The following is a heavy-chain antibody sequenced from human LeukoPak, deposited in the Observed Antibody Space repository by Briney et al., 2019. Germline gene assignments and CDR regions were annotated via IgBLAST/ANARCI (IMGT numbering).Heavy chain of an antibody. CDR2: ISSSSSTI. Sequence: PGGSLRLSCAASGFTFSSYSMNWVRQAPGKGLEWVSYISSSSSTIYYADSVKGRFTISRDNAKNSLYLQMNSLRDEDTAVYYCARDICSSTSCQLDYWGQGTLVTVSS. CDR3: ARDICSSTSCQLDY. D-gene: IGHD2-2*01. J-gene: IGHJ4*02. CDR1: GFTFSSYS. V-gene: IGHV3-48*02.